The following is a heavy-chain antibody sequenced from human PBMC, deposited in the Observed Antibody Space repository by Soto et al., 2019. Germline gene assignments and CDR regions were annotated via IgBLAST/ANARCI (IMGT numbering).Heavy chain of an antibody. CDR3: ARHGPIAAAGTVFDY. V-gene: IGHV4-59*08. CDR1: GGSISSYY. J-gene: IGHJ4*02. D-gene: IGHD6-13*01. Sequence: PSETLSLTCTVSGGSISSYYWSWIRQPPGKGLEWIGYIYCSGSTNYNPSLKSRVTKSVDTSKNQFSLKLSSVTAADTAVYYCARHGPIAAAGTVFDYWGQGTLVTVSS. CDR2: IYCSGST.